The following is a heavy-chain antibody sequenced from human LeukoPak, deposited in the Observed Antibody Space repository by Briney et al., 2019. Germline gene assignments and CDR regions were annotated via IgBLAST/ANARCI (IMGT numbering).Heavy chain of an antibody. CDR3: ARGEYYYDSSGYYYQCWQH. CDR1: GGSLSSGSYY. Sequence: PSQTLSLTCTVSGGSLSSGSYYWSWIRPPAGKGLEWIGRIYTSGSTNYNPSLKSRVTISVDTSKDQFALKLSSVAAADTAVYYCARGEYYYDSSGYYYQCWQHWGQGTLVTVSS. V-gene: IGHV4-61*02. J-gene: IGHJ1*01. CDR2: IYTSGST. D-gene: IGHD3-22*01.